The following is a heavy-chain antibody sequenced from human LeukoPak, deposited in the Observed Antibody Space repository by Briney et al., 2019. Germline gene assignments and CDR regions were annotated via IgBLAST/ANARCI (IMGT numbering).Heavy chain of an antibody. CDR1: GFTFSSYA. CDR2: ISGSGGST. CDR3: AKAQRDYDFWSGYYVRNWFDP. J-gene: IGHJ5*02. Sequence: GGSLRLSCAASGFTFSSYAMSWVRQAPGKGLEWVSAISGSGGSTYYADSVKGRFTISGDNSKNTLYLQMNSLRAEDTAVYYCAKAQRDYDFWSGYYVRNWFDPWGQGTLVTVSS. D-gene: IGHD3-3*01. V-gene: IGHV3-23*01.